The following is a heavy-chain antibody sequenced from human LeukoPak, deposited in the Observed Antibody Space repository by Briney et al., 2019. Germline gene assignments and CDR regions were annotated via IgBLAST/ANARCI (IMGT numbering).Heavy chain of an antibody. D-gene: IGHD2-21*02. CDR2: ISSSSSYI. CDR3: ARGARRLNYYYYGMDV. Sequence: SGGSLRLSCAASRFTFSSYSMNWVHQAPGKGLEWVSSISSSSSYIYYADSVKGRFTISRDNAKNSLYLQMNSLRAEDTAVYYCARGARRLNYYYYGMDVWGQGTTVTVSS. V-gene: IGHV3-21*01. J-gene: IGHJ6*02. CDR1: RFTFSSYS.